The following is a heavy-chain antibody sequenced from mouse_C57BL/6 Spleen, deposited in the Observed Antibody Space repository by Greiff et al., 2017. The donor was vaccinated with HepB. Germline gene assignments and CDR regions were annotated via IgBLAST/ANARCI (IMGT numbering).Heavy chain of an antibody. Sequence: VKLVESGAELVRPGASVKLSCKASGYTFTDYYINWVKQRPGQGLEWIARIYPGSGNTYYNEKFKGKATLTAEKSSSTAYMQLSSLTSEDSAVYFCARSAYYSNYYWYFDVWGTGTTVTVSS. D-gene: IGHD2-5*01. CDR3: ARSAYYSNYYWYFDV. J-gene: IGHJ1*03. CDR1: GYTFTDYY. CDR2: IYPGSGNT. V-gene: IGHV1-76*01.